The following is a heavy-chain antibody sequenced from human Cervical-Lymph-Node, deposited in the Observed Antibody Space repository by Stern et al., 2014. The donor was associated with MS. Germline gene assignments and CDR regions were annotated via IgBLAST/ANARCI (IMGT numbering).Heavy chain of an antibody. CDR3: VHSTTSRWYREGINWFDP. Sequence: QITLKESGPTLVKPTQTLTLTCTFSGFPLSTSGVAVGWIRQPPGKALEWLALIYLDGDKRYSPSLKRRLTITKDTSKSQVVLTVTNMDPVDTGTYYCVHSTTSRWYREGINWFDPWGQGTLVTVSS. CDR2: IYLDGDK. J-gene: IGHJ5*02. D-gene: IGHD6-13*01. CDR1: GFPLSTSGVA. V-gene: IGHV2-5*02.